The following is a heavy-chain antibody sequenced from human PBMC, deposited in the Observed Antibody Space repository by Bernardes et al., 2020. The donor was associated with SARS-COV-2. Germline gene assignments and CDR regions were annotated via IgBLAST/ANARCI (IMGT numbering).Heavy chain of an antibody. CDR3: ARDRSEDIVVVPAAIDAFDI. Sequence: GGSLRLSCAASGLTFSSYGMHWVRQAPGKGLEWVAVIWYDGSNKYYADSVKGRFTISRDNSKNTLYLQMNSLRAEDTAVYYCARDRSEDIVVVPAAIDAFDIWGQGTMVTVSS. V-gene: IGHV3-33*01. D-gene: IGHD2-2*01. J-gene: IGHJ3*02. CDR2: IWYDGSNK. CDR1: GLTFSSYG.